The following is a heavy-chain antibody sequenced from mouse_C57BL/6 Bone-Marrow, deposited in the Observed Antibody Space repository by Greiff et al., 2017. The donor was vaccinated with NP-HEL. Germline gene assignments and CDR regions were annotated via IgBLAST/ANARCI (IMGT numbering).Heavy chain of an antibody. Sequence: VQLQQSGAELARPGASVKLSCKASGYTFTSYGISWVKQRTGQGLEWIGEIYPRSGNTYYNEKFKGKATLTADKSSSTAYMELRSLTSEDSAVYFCAIIYYPFAYWGQGTLVTVSA. CDR2: IYPRSGNT. CDR3: AIIYYPFAY. CDR1: GYTFTSYG. D-gene: IGHD2-1*01. V-gene: IGHV1-81*01. J-gene: IGHJ3*01.